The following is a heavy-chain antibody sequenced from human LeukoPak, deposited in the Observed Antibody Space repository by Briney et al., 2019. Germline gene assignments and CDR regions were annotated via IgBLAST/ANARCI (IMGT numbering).Heavy chain of an antibody. Sequence: SETLSLTCTVSGGSISSGDYYWSWIRQPPGKGLEWIGYIYYSGSTYYNPSLKSRVTISVDTSKNQFSLKLSSVTAADTAVYYCARSDDFWSGSFDYWGQGTLVTVSS. CDR1: GGSISSGDYY. CDR2: IYYSGST. J-gene: IGHJ4*02. D-gene: IGHD3-3*01. CDR3: ARSDDFWSGSFDY. V-gene: IGHV4-30-4*02.